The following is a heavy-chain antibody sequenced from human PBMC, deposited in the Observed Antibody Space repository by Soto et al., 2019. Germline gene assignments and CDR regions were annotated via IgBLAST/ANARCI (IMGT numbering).Heavy chain of an antibody. CDR2: ISGSGGST. V-gene: IGHV3-23*01. J-gene: IGHJ4*02. D-gene: IGHD6-13*01. CDR3: AKDLLLDSSSWYDY. Sequence: EVQLLESGGGLVQPGGSLRLSCAASGFPFGGKPRAWVPRAPGRGWGWVSAISGSGGSTYYADSVKGRFTISRDNSKNTLYLQMNSLRAEDTAVYYCAKDLLLDSSSWYDYWGQGTLVTVSS. CDR1: GFPFGGKP.